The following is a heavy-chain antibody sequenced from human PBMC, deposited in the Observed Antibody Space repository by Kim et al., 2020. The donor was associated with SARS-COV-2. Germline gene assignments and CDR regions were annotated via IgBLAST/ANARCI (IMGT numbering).Heavy chain of an antibody. D-gene: IGHD1-1*01. CDR1: GYSFRNYW. Sequence: GESLKISCQASGYSFRNYWIGWVRQMPGKGLDLMGSIYPGDSDTRYSPSFQGQVTMSADKSTSFAYMQWSRLKASDTAIYYCARHNGYAYDYWGQGTLVSVSP. CDR2: IYPGDSDT. J-gene: IGHJ4*02. CDR3: ARHNGYAYDY. V-gene: IGHV5-51*01.